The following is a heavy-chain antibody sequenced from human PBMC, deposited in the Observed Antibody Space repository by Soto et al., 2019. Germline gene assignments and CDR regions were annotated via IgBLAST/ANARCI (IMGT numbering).Heavy chain of an antibody. D-gene: IGHD3-22*01. CDR1: GFTFSSYG. J-gene: IGHJ4*02. Sequence: GGSLRLSCAASGFTFSSYGMHWVRQAPGKGLEWVAVISYDGSNKYYADSVKGRFTISRDNSKNTLYLQMNSLRAEDTAVYYCAKTGEPYYYDSSGYYFDYWGQGTLVTVSS. CDR3: AKTGEPYYYDSSGYYFDY. V-gene: IGHV3-30*18. CDR2: ISYDGSNK.